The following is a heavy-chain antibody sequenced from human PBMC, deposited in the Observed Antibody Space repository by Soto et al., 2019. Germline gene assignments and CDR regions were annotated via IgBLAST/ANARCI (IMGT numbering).Heavy chain of an antibody. V-gene: IGHV1-69*13. J-gene: IGHJ6*02. CDR3: ARDHCSGGSCYSWYYYGMDV. CDR1: GGTFSSDA. Sequence: SVKVSCKASGGTFSSDAISWVRQAPGQGLEWMGGIIPIFGTANYAQKFQGRVTITADESTSTAYMELSSLRSEDTAVYYCARDHCSGGSCYSWYYYGMDVWGQGTTVTVSS. CDR2: IIPIFGTA. D-gene: IGHD2-15*01.